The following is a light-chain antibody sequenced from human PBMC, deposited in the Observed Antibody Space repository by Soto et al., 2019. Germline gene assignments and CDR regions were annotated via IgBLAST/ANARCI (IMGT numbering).Light chain of an antibody. Sequence: DIHITQCPSTPPASVGDRVTITCRAMKRIRSWLGWYQQKPGKAPKLLIYKASSLESGVPSRFSGSGSGTEFTLTISSLQTDDFATYYCQQYNSYPLTFGGGTKVDI. CDR2: KAS. J-gene: IGKJ4*01. V-gene: IGKV1-5*03. CDR3: QQYNSYPLT. CDR1: KRIRSW.